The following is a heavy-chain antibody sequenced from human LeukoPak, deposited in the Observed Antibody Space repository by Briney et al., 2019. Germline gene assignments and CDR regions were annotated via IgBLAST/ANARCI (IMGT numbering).Heavy chain of an antibody. CDR2: ISPSGGNI. D-gene: IGHD1-26*01. V-gene: IGHV3-48*03. CDR3: GSCAVHGAGEGDDL. CDR1: GFTLSGYE. J-gene: IGHJ5*02. Sequence: GASVRLSCAPAGFTLSGYELIWVRQAPGKGPEWISYISPSGGNIYYADSVKGRFSISRDNAKNAPYLQMSSLRAEDTAVYYCGSCAVHGAGEGDDLWGQGTLVTVS.